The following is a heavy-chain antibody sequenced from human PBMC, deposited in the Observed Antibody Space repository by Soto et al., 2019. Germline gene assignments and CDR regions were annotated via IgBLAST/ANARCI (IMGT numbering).Heavy chain of an antibody. CDR2: ITSSGTT. V-gene: IGHV4-34*01. D-gene: IGHD1-1*01. CDR1: GGSFSDSY. J-gene: IGHJ5*01. Sequence: SETLSLTCAVFGGSFSDSYWSWIRQSPGKGLEWIGEITSSGTTDYNPSLKSRVTISGDTSKNQFSLEVRSVTAADTAVYYCARGRPAIATRWFDSWGQGTLVTVSS. CDR3: ARGRPAIATRWFDS.